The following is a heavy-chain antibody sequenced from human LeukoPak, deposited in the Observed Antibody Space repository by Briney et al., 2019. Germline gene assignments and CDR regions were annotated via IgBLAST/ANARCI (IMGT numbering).Heavy chain of an antibody. CDR3: ARLDSRFYYFDY. CDR1: GFTFSSYE. CDR2: ISSSGSTI. J-gene: IGHJ4*02. Sequence: GGSLRLSCAASGFTFSSYEMNWVRQAPGKGLEWVSYISSSGSTIYYADSVKGRFTISRDNAKNSLYLQMNSLRAEDMALYYCARLDSRFYYFDYWGQGTLVTVSS. D-gene: IGHD3-22*01. V-gene: IGHV3-48*03.